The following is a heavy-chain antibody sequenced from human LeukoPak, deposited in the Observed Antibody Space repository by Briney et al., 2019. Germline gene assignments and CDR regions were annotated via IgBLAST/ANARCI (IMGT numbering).Heavy chain of an antibody. D-gene: IGHD1-1*01. CDR3: ARVERRYYYMDV. CDR1: GGSISSGSYY. CDR2: IYYSGST. Sequence: SETLSLTCTVSGGSISSGSYYWGWIRQPPGKGLEWIGTIYYSGSTYYNPSLKSRVTISVDTSKNQFSLKLSSVTAADTAVYYCARVERRYYYMDVWGKGTTVTISS. J-gene: IGHJ6*03. V-gene: IGHV4-39*01.